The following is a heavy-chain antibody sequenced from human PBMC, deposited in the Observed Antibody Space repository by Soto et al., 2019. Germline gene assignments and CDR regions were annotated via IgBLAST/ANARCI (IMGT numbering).Heavy chain of an antibody. V-gene: IGHV3-7*03. CDR3: VKDGGYCSSSTCYSPRNHYFDS. Sequence: PGGSLRLSCEASGFTFSDYWMSWVRQAPGKGLEWVANIKFDGSEKQYVDSVRGRFTVSRDNSRNSLFLQMNSLRAGDTAVYYCVKDGGYCSSSTCYSPRNHYFDSWGQGTLVTVSS. J-gene: IGHJ4*02. D-gene: IGHD2-2*01. CDR2: IKFDGSEK. CDR1: GFTFSDYW.